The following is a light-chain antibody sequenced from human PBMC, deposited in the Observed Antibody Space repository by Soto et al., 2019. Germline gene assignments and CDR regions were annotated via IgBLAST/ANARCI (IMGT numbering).Light chain of an antibody. Sequence: DIQMTQSPSTLSASVGDRVTITCRASQSIRSLLAWYQQKPGKAPKLLIYDASSLESGVPSRFSGSGSGTEFTLTISSLQPEDFASYYCQQYNSYSTFGQGTKVDIK. CDR3: QQYNSYST. J-gene: IGKJ1*01. CDR1: QSIRSL. V-gene: IGKV1-5*01. CDR2: DAS.